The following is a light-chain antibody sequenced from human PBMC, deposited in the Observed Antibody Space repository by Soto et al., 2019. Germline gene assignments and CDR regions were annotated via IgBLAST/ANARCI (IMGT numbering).Light chain of an antibody. V-gene: IGKV3-11*01. J-gene: IGKJ5*01. CDR1: QSVSSY. CDR3: EQRSNWIT. Sequence: EIVLTQSPATLSLSPGERATLSCRASQSVSSYLAWYQQKHGQAPRLLIYDASNRAPGIPARFSGSGSGTDFTLTISSLEPLDFAVYYCEQRSNWITFGQGTRLEIE. CDR2: DAS.